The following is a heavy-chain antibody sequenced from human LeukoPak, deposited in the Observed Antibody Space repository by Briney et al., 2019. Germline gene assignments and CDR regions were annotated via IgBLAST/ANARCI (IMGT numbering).Heavy chain of an antibody. CDR2: IYYSGST. Sequence: SETLSLTCTVSGGSFSSYYWSWLRQPPGKGLEWIGYIYYSGSTNYNPSLKSRVTISVDTSKNQFSPKLSSVTAADTAVYYCARVYGSGAAYYFDYWGQGTLVTVSS. V-gene: IGHV4-59*01. J-gene: IGHJ4*02. CDR1: GGSFSSYY. D-gene: IGHD3-10*01. CDR3: ARVYGSGAAYYFDY.